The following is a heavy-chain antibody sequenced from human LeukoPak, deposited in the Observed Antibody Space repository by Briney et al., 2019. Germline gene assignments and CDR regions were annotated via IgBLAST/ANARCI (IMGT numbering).Heavy chain of an antibody. CDR1: GFTFTNHA. J-gene: IGHJ4*02. CDR2: ISGSGGNT. V-gene: IGHV3-23*01. D-gene: IGHD1-26*01. CDR3: AREIAVKYSGSTNYHFDY. Sequence: GGSLRLPCAASGFTFTNHAMTWVRQAPGKGLEWVSAISGSGGNTYYADSVKGRFTISRDNSKNTLFLQMNSLRAEDTAVYYCAREIAVKYSGSTNYHFDYWGQGTLVTVSP.